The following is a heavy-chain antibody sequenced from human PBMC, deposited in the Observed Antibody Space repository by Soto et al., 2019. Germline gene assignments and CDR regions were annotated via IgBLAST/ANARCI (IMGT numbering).Heavy chain of an antibody. CDR1: GFTFSSDA. Sequence: PGGSLRLSCAASGFTFSSDAMSWVRQAPGKGLEWVSAISGSGGSTYYADSVKGRFTISRDNSKNTLYLQMNSLRAEDTAVYYCAKDRRSGYFIDYGMDVWGQGTTVTVSS. V-gene: IGHV3-23*01. CDR3: AKDRRSGYFIDYGMDV. D-gene: IGHD3-22*01. CDR2: ISGSGGST. J-gene: IGHJ6*02.